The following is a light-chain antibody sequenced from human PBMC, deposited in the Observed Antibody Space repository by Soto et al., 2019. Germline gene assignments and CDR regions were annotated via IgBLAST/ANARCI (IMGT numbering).Light chain of an antibody. CDR3: QQYYSYPRIT. Sequence: AIRMTQSPSSFSASTGARVTITCRAGQGISSYLAWYQQKPGKAPKLLIYAASTLQSGVPSRFSGSGSGTDFTLTISCLQSEDFATYYCQQYYSYPRITFGQGTRLEIK. CDR1: QGISSY. CDR2: AAS. V-gene: IGKV1-8*01. J-gene: IGKJ5*01.